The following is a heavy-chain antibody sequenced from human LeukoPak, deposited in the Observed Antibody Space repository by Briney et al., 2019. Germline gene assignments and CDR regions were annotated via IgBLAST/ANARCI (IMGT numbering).Heavy chain of an antibody. J-gene: IGHJ4*02. CDR3: ATEGQYYDSSGYPTWTFDS. Sequence: QPGASLLLSCAASGFTVSSSYMSCVRPAPGKRLEWVSVIYSGGSTYYADSVKGRFTISRDNSKNTLYLQMNSLRAEDTAVYYCATEGQYYDSSGYPTWTFDSWGQGTLVTVSS. V-gene: IGHV3-53*05. D-gene: IGHD3-22*01. CDR1: GFTVSSSY. CDR2: IYSGGST.